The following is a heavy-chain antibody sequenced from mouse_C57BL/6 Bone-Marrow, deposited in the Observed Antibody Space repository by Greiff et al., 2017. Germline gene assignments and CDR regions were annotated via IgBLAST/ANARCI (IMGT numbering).Heavy chain of an antibody. J-gene: IGHJ2*01. CDR2: IDPANGNT. V-gene: IGHV14-3*01. D-gene: IGHD2-4*01. Sequence: VHVKQSVAELVRPGASVKLSCTASGFNIKNTYMHWVKQRPEQGLEWIGRIDPANGNTKYVPKFQGKATITADTSSNTAYLQLSSLTSEDTAIYYCARGGYYDYDENYWGQGTTLTVSS. CDR3: ARGGYYDYDENY. CDR1: GFNIKNTY.